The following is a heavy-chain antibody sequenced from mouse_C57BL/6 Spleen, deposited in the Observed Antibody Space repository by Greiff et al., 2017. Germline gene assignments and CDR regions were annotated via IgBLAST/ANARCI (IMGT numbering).Heavy chain of an antibody. J-gene: IGHJ2*01. V-gene: IGHV5-17*01. Sequence: EVKLVESGGGLVKPGGSLKLSCAASGFTFSDYGMHWVRQAPEKGLEWVAYISSGSSTIYYADTVKGRFTISRDNAKNTLFLQMTSLRSEDTAMYYCASHGSYYFDYWGQGTTLTVSS. D-gene: IGHD1-1*01. CDR3: ASHGSYYFDY. CDR2: ISSGSSTI. CDR1: GFTFSDYG.